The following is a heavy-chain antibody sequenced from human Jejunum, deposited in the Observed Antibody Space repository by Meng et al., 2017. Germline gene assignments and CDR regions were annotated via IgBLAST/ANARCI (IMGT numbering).Heavy chain of an antibody. CDR1: GFTFTNCW. V-gene: IGHV3-74*01. CDR2: LNSDGSDT. CDR3: ARDHLNATTLDF. Sequence: GESLKISCAASGFTFTNCWIHWVRQGPGKGLVWVSALNSDGSDTRYADSVKGRFTISRDNAKNTVYLQMDSLRGEDTGVYFCARDHLNATTLDFWGQGTLVTVSS. D-gene: IGHD1-7*01. J-gene: IGHJ4*02.